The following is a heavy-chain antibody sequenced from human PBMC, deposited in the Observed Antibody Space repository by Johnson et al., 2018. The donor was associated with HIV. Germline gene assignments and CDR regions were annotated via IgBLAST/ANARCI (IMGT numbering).Heavy chain of an antibody. CDR1: GLNFSDYS. J-gene: IGHJ3*02. D-gene: IGHD3-22*01. Sequence: VQLVESGGGVVQPGRSMRLACAASGLNFSDYSMHWVRQAPAKGLEWVANTKQDGSEKYYVDSVKGRFTISRDNAKNSLYLQMNSLRPEDTAVYYCAKSGSYYDSSAYHDAFDIWGQGTMVTVSS. V-gene: IGHV3-7*01. CDR2: TKQDGSEK. CDR3: AKSGSYYDSSAYHDAFDI.